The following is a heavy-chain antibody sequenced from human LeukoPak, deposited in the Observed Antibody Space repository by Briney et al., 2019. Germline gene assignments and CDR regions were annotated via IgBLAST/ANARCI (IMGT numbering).Heavy chain of an antibody. J-gene: IGHJ5*02. Sequence: PGGSLRLSCAASGFTFSSSWMTWVRQAPGKGLAWVANIKQDGSEIFYVDSVKGRFTMSRDNAKSSLYLQMNSLRAEDTGVYFCSRGYSTGWLGINDHWGQGALVTVSS. CDR3: SRGYSTGWLGINDH. V-gene: IGHV3-7*02. D-gene: IGHD2-21*01. CDR1: GFTFSSSW. CDR2: IKQDGSEI.